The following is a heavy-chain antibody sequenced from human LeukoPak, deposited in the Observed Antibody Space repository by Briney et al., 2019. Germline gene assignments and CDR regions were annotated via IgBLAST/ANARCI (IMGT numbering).Heavy chain of an antibody. CDR3: ARVSSGWFDY. J-gene: IGHJ4*02. Sequence: SETLSLTCTVSGDSISPYYWSWIRQPAGKGLEWIGYIYYSGSTNYNPSLKSRVTISVDTSKNQFSLKLSSVTAADTAVYYCARVSSGWFDYWGQGTLVTVSS. D-gene: IGHD6-19*01. CDR1: GDSISPYY. CDR2: IYYSGST. V-gene: IGHV4-59*01.